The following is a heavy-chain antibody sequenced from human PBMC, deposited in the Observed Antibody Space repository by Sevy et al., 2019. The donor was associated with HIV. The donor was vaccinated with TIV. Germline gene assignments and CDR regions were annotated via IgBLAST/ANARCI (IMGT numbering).Heavy chain of an antibody. Sequence: ASVKVSCKVSGYIFTELSMHWVRQAPGKGLEWMGGFDPEDGETIYAQKFQGRVTMTEDTSTDTAYMDLSSLRSEDTAVYYSATDSVLLKGRYYDSSGYLHYWGQGTLVTVSS. CDR2: FDPEDGET. V-gene: IGHV1-24*01. D-gene: IGHD3-22*01. CDR3: ATDSVLLKGRYYDSSGYLHY. J-gene: IGHJ4*02. CDR1: GYIFTELS.